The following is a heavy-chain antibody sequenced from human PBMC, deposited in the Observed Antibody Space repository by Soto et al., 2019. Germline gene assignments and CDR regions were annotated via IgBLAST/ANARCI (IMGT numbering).Heavy chain of an antibody. D-gene: IGHD2-15*01. CDR3: ARVGRYGPFDY. CDR1: GFTFRSYA. Sequence: GPLRRPGTASGFTFRSYAMHWVRQAPGKGLEWVAVISYDGSNKYYADSVKGRFTISRDNSKNTLYLQMNSLRAEDTAVYYCARVGRYGPFDYWGQGTLVTVSS. J-gene: IGHJ4*02. CDR2: ISYDGSNK. V-gene: IGHV3-30-3*01.